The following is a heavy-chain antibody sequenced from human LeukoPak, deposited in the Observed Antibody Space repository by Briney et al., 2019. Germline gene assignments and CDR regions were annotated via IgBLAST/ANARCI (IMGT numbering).Heavy chain of an antibody. V-gene: IGHV1-8*03. D-gene: IGHD3-22*01. CDR1: GYTFTSYD. J-gene: IGHJ5*02. CDR3: AREVYYDSSGPRGSWFDP. Sequence: SVKVSCKASGYTFTSYDINWVRQATGQGLEWMGWMNPNSGNTGYAQKLQGRVTITRNTSISTAYMELSSLRSEDTAVYYCAREVYYDSSGPRGSWFDPWGQGTLVTVSS. CDR2: MNPNSGNT.